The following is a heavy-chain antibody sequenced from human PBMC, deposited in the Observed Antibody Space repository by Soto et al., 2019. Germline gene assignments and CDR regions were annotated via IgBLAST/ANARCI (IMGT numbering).Heavy chain of an antibody. D-gene: IGHD5-18*01. Sequence: GGSLTLSCAASGLTFNMYAFHWVRQAPGKGLEWLSVISYDGHEIHYADSVKGRFTISRDNSKNTLYLQMNSLRAEDTAVYYCAGPGYSSQDYWGQGALVTVSS. CDR2: ISYDGHEI. CDR1: GLTFNMYA. CDR3: AGPGYSSQDY. V-gene: IGHV3-30-3*01. J-gene: IGHJ4*02.